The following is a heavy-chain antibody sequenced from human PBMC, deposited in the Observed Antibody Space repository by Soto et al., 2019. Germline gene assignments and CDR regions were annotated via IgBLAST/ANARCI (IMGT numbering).Heavy chain of an antibody. CDR2: IYYSGST. CDR1: GGSISSYY. CDR3: ASGGPYYYYMEV. J-gene: IGHJ6*03. V-gene: IGHV4-59*08. Sequence: PSETLSLTCTVSGGSISSYYCRWIRQPPGKGLEWIGSIYYSGSTNYNPSLKSRVTISVDTSKNQFSLKLSSVTAADTAVYYCASGGPYYYYMEVWGKGTTVTVSS.